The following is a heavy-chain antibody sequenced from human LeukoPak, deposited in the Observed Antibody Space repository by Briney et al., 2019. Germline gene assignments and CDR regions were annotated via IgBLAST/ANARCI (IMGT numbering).Heavy chain of an antibody. J-gene: IGHJ4*02. Sequence: SETLSLTCTVSGGSISSGSYYWSWIRQPAGKGLEWIGRIYTSGSTNYNPSLKSRVTISVDTSKNQFSLKLSSVTAADTAVYYCARDNKGIAVALDYWGQGTLVTVSS. CDR1: GGSISSGSYY. V-gene: IGHV4-61*02. CDR2: IYTSGST. D-gene: IGHD6-19*01. CDR3: ARDNKGIAVALDY.